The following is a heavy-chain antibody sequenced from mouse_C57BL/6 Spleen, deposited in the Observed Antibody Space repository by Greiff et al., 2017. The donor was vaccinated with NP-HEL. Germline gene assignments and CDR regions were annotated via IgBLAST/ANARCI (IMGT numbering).Heavy chain of an antibody. CDR2: IHPNSGST. J-gene: IGHJ4*01. CDR1: GYTFTSYW. D-gene: IGHD3-3*01. Sequence: QVQLQQPGAELVKPGASVKLSCKAFGYTFTSYWMHWVKQRPGQGLEWIGMIHPNSGSTNYNEKFKSKATLTVDKSSSTAYMQLSSLTSEDSAVYYCARTGTDYAMDYWGQGTSVTVSS. V-gene: IGHV1-64*01. CDR3: ARTGTDYAMDY.